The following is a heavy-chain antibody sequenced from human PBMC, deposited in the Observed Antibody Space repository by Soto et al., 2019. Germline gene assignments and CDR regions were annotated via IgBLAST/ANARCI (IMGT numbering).Heavy chain of an antibody. CDR2: ITPMIGTT. V-gene: IGHV1-69*01. CDR3: ARDVRVMTSVFGF. J-gene: IGHJ4*02. Sequence: QVHLVQSGAEVQRPGSSVRVSCRASGGTFYTYAFTWVRQPPGHALELMGGITPMIGTTKYAQNFHGRVTFSADETASTAYMELSHLRSYDTAVYYCARDVRVMTSVFGFWGKGTLLTVSS. D-gene: IGHD3-10*01. CDR1: GGTFYTYA.